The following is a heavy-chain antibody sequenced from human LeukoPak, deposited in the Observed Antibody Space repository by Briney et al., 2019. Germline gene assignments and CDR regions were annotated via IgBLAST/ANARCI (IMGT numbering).Heavy chain of an antibody. CDR3: ARDYGWLSGFDY. J-gene: IGHJ4*02. V-gene: IGHV3-30-3*01. Sequence: SGGSLRLSCAASGFTFSSYVMHWVRQAPGEGLEWVAVISLDGSNKYYGDSLKGRFTISRDNSKNTLYLQMNSLRGEDMAIYYCARDYGWLSGFDYWGQGTLVTVSS. D-gene: IGHD3-9*01. CDR1: GFTFSSYV. CDR2: ISLDGSNK.